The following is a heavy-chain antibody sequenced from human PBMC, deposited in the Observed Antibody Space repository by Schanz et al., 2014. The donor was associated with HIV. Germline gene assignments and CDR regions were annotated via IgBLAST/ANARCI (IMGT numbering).Heavy chain of an antibody. CDR3: VRVRSPRVKIVVVMDYYYYAMDV. CDR1: GFIFNGYY. J-gene: IGHJ6*02. V-gene: IGHV3-11*04. CDR2: ISFDSNTI. Sequence: QVQLVESGGWLVEPGGSLRLSCEASGFIFNGYYLTWIRQAPGKGLEWISYISFDSNTIYYADSMKGRFTISRDNAKNSLYLQMNSLRAEDTAVYYCVRVRSPRVKIVVVMDYYYYAMDVWGQGTTVTVSS. D-gene: IGHD3-22*01.